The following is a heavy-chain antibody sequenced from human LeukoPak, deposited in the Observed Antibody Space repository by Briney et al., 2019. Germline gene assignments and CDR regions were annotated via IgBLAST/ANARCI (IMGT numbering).Heavy chain of an antibody. CDR3: ARVRIAAAFDP. CDR1: GFTVSSNY. J-gene: IGHJ5*02. D-gene: IGHD6-13*01. V-gene: IGHV3-66*01. CDR2: SYSCGST. Sequence: GGSLRLSCAASGFTVSSNYMSWVRQAPGKGLEGVSVSYSCGSTYYADSVKGRFTISRDNSKNTLYLQMNSLRAEDTAVYYCARVRIAAAFDPWGQGTLVTVSS.